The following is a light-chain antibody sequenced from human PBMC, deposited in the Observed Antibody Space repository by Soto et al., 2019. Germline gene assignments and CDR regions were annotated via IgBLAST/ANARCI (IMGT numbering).Light chain of an antibody. CDR1: SSDVGGYNY. CDR2: DVV. CDR3: NSYTSSTTLL. J-gene: IGLJ3*02. V-gene: IGLV2-14*01. Sequence: QSVLTQPASVSGSPGQSITISCTGTSSDVGGYNYVSWYQQHPGKAPKLLIFDVVNRPSGVSNRFSGSKSGNTASLTISGLQAEDEAYYYCNSYTSSTTLLFGGGTKLTVL.